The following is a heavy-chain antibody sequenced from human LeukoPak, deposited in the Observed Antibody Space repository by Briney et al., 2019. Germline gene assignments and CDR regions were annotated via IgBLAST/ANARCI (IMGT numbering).Heavy chain of an antibody. CDR3: ARESIVVVVAATNWFDP. Sequence: SETLSLTCTVSGGSISSYYWSWIRQPAGKGLEWIGRIYTSGSTNYNPSLKSRVTMSVDTSKNQFCLKLSSVTAADTAVYYCARESIVVVVAATNWFDPWGQGTLVTVSS. V-gene: IGHV4-4*07. CDR1: GGSISSYY. J-gene: IGHJ5*02. CDR2: IYTSGST. D-gene: IGHD2-15*01.